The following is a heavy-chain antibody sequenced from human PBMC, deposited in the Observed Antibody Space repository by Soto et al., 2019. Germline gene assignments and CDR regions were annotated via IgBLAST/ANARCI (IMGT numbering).Heavy chain of an antibody. CDR2: ISGSGDST. Sequence: PVGSLRLSCAASGFTFSSYAMSWVRQAPGKGLEWVSAISGSGDSTYYADSVKGRFTISRDNSKDTLYLQMNSLRAEDTAVYYCAKSMVRGVKVNWFDPWGQGTLVTVSS. CDR1: GFTFSSYA. V-gene: IGHV3-23*01. D-gene: IGHD3-10*01. CDR3: AKSMVRGVKVNWFDP. J-gene: IGHJ5*02.